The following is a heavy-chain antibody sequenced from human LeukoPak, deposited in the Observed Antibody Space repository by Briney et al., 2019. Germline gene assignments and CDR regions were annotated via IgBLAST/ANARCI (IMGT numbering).Heavy chain of an antibody. CDR1: GGTFSSYA. V-gene: IGHV1-69*05. D-gene: IGHD3-22*01. J-gene: IGHJ4*02. CDR2: IIPIFGTA. Sequence: ASVKVSXKASGGTFSSYAISWVRQAPGQGLEWMGRIIPIFGTANYAQKFQGRVTITTDESTSTAYMELSSLRSEDTAVYYCAREMNNYYDSSGYLGYWGQGTLVTVSS. CDR3: AREMNNYYDSSGYLGY.